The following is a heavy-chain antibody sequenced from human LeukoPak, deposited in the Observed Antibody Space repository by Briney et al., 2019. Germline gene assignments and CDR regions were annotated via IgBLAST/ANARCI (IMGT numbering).Heavy chain of an antibody. CDR2: IHTSGST. J-gene: IGHJ4*02. CDR1: GGSISNYH. D-gene: IGHD6-19*01. V-gene: IGHV4-4*07. CDR3: ARRDISSGWSFDY. Sequence: KSSETLSLTCTVSGGSISNYHWSWIRQPAGKGLEWIGQIHTSGSTNYNPPLKSRVTMSIDTTEDQVSLTIRSVTAAATAFYYCARRDISSGWSFDYWGQGTLVTVSS.